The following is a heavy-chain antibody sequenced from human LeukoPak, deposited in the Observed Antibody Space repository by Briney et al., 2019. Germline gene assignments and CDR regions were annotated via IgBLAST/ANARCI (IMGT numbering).Heavy chain of an antibody. J-gene: IGHJ6*02. CDR3: ARVVGYCSSTSCYRGEYYYYGMDV. Sequence: SVKVSCKASGGTFSSYAISWVRQAPGQGLEWMGGIIPIFGTANYAQKFQGRVTITADESTSTAYMELSSLRSEDTAVYYCARVVGYCSSTSCYRGEYYYYGMDVWGQGTTVTVSS. CDR1: GGTFSSYA. D-gene: IGHD2-2*01. V-gene: IGHV1-69*13. CDR2: IIPIFGTA.